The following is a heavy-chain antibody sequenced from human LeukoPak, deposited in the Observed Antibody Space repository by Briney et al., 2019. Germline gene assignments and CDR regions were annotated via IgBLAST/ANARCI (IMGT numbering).Heavy chain of an antibody. CDR1: GGSFSGYY. D-gene: IGHD3-22*01. CDR2: INHSGST. Sequence: SETLSLTCADYGGSFSGYYWSWIRQPPGKGLEWIGEINHSGSTNYNPSLKSRVTISVDTSKNQFSLKLSSVTAADTAVYYCARVPWYYDRSGYLAFDIWGQGTMVTVSS. J-gene: IGHJ3*02. CDR3: ARVPWYYDRSGYLAFDI. V-gene: IGHV4-34*01.